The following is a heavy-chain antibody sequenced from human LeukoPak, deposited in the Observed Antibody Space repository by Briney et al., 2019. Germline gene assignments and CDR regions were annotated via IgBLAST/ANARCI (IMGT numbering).Heavy chain of an antibody. Sequence: SETLSLTCTVSGGSISSGGYYWSWIRQHPGKGLEWIGYIYYSGSTYYNPSLKSRVTISVDTSKNQFSLKLSSVTAADTAVYCCATGPTCGGDCYSSFDYWGQGTLVTVSS. CDR1: GGSISSGGYY. D-gene: IGHD2-21*02. V-gene: IGHV4-31*03. CDR3: ATGPTCGGDCYSSFDY. CDR2: IYYSGST. J-gene: IGHJ4*02.